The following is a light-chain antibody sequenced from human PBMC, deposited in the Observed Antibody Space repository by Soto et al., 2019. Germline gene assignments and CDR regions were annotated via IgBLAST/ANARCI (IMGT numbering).Light chain of an antibody. CDR2: RAS. V-gene: IGLV1-47*01. CDR3: AAWDDTLKGLV. J-gene: IGLJ2*01. Sequence: QSVLTQPPSASGTPGQRVTISCFGSSSNIGSNYVYWYQQVPGTAPRLLMYRASQRPSGVPDRFSGSKSGTSASLAISGLRSEDEADYYCAAWDDTLKGLVFGGGTKLTVL. CDR1: SSNIGSNY.